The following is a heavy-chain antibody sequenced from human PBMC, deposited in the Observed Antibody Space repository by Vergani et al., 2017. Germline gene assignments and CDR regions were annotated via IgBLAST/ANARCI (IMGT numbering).Heavy chain of an antibody. D-gene: IGHD6-6*01. Sequence: QVQLQESGPGLVKPSETLSLTCTVSGGSISSYYWSWIRQPPGKGLEWVGYIYYSGSTNYNPSLKSRVTISVDTSKNQFSLKLSSVTAADTAVYYCASVMAARPGLGNNWFDPWGQGTLVTVSS. CDR3: ASVMAARPGLGNNWFDP. CDR1: GGSISSYY. CDR2: IYYSGST. V-gene: IGHV4-59*01. J-gene: IGHJ5*02.